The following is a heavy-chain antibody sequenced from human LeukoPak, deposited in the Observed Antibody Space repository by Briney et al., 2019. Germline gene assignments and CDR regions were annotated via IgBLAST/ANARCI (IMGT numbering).Heavy chain of an antibody. Sequence: ASVTVSFKSSGYTFIDYQMTWVRQAPGQGLEWMAWINPDSGGTKYAQKFQGRVTMTRDASSRTVYMELSRLRSDDTAMYYCARDRLNYYDSSGYYSSFDYWGQGTLVTVSS. CDR2: INPDSGGT. CDR1: GYTFIDYQ. V-gene: IGHV1-2*02. CDR3: ARDRLNYYDSSGYYSSFDY. J-gene: IGHJ4*02. D-gene: IGHD3-22*01.